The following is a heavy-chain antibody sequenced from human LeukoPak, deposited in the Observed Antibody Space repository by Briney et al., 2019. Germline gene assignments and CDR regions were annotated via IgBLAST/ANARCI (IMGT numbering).Heavy chain of an antibody. CDR2: TNHSGST. V-gene: IGHV4-34*01. J-gene: IGHJ6*02. D-gene: IGHD6-19*01. CDR3: ARVSQWLVSRGMDV. CDR1: GGSFSGYY. Sequence: PSETLSLTCAVYGGSFSGYYWSWIRQPPGKGLEWIGETNHSGSTNYNPSLKSRVTISVDTSKNQFSLKLSSVTAADTAVYYCARVSQWLVSRGMDVWGQGTTVTVSS.